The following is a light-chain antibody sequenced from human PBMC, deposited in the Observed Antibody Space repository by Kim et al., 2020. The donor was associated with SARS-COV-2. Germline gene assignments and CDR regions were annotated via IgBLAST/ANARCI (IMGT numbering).Light chain of an antibody. V-gene: IGKV1-9*01. J-gene: IGKJ2*01. CDR1: QGISSY. Sequence: DIQLTQSPSFLSASVRDRVTITCRASQGISSYLAWYQQKPGKAPKLLIYAASTLQSGVPSRFSGSGSGTEFTLTISSLQPEDFATYYCQRLNSYPRTFGQGTKLEI. CDR3: QRLNSYPRT. CDR2: AAS.